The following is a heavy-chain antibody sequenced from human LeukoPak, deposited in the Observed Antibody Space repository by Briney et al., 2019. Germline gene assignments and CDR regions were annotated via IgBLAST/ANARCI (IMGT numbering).Heavy chain of an antibody. V-gene: IGHV3-23*01. D-gene: IGHD2-2*01. Sequence: GGSLRLSCAASGFTLGSHAMTWVRQAPGKGLEGVSGITYSGDNTYYAGSVKGRFTISRDNSRNTLFLQMDSLRAEDTAVYYCAKDKLPTAMFSYVYWGQGTLVTVSS. J-gene: IGHJ4*02. CDR1: GFTLGSHA. CDR3: AKDKLPTAMFSYVY. CDR2: ITYSGDNT.